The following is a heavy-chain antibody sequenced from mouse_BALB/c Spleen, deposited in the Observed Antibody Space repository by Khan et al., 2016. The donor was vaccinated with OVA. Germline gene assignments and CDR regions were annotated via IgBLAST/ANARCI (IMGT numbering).Heavy chain of an antibody. CDR1: GYTFTSYW. CDR3: ARDRIDY. CDR2: INPSSGYT. J-gene: IGHJ2*01. V-gene: IGHV1-7*01. Sequence: QVQLQQSGAELAKPGASVKMSCKASGYTFTSYWMHWVKQRPGQGLEWIGYINPSSGYTEYNQNFKDKATLTAAKSSSTAYMQLSSLTSEDSAVYYCARDRIDYWGQGTTLTVSS.